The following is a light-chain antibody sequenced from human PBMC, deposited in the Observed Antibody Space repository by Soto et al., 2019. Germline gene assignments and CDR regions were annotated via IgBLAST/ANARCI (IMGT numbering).Light chain of an antibody. V-gene: IGKV1-33*01. CDR2: DAY. CDR3: EQYENPHT. J-gene: IGKJ5*01. CDR1: QNINKY. Sequence: DIQXPKVSNCMYAEEGNRGTSTCQASQNINKYLNWYKQKTGRXPXXXIYDAYNLEAGVPSRFRGSGYGTDSTFTRSRLQNEDTATYYCEQYENPHTFGHGTRLEI.